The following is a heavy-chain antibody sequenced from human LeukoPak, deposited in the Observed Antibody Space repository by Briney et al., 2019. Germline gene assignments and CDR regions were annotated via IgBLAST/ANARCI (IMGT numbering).Heavy chain of an antibody. Sequence: GRSLRFSCAASGFTFSSYAMHWVRQAPGKGLEWVAVISYDGSNKYYADSVKGRFTISRDNSKNTLYLQMNSLRAEDTAVYYSARVGIAVAGSFDYWGQGTLVTVSS. CDR3: ARVGIAVAGSFDY. V-gene: IGHV3-30*04. D-gene: IGHD6-19*01. CDR2: ISYDGSNK. CDR1: GFTFSSYA. J-gene: IGHJ4*02.